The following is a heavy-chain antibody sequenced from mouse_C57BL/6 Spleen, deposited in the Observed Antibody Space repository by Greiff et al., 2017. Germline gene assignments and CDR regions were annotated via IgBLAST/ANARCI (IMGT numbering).Heavy chain of an antibody. CDR1: GFNFKNYY. V-gene: IGHV14-3*01. CDR3: ARVSSNYGYAMDY. D-gene: IGHD2-5*01. Sequence: EVKLVESVAELVRPGASVKLSCTASGFNFKNYYMNWVKQRPEQGLEWIGSIDPANGITNYDPKFPGKATITADTSSHTPYMQLRSLTSEDTAIYDCARVSSNYGYAMDYWGQGTSVTVSS. J-gene: IGHJ4*01. CDR2: IDPANGIT.